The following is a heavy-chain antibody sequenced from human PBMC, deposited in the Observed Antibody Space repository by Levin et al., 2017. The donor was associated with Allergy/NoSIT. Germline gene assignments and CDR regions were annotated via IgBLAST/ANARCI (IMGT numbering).Heavy chain of an antibody. Sequence: GGSLRLSCAASGFTFSDYYMSWIRQAPGKGLEYISYISSSGSTIYYADSVKGRFTISRDNAKNSLYLQMNSLRAEDTAVYYCARDPVYYGMDVWGQGTTVTVSS. CDR3: ARDPVYYGMDV. J-gene: IGHJ6*02. CDR2: ISSSGSTI. CDR1: GFTFSDYY. V-gene: IGHV3-11*01.